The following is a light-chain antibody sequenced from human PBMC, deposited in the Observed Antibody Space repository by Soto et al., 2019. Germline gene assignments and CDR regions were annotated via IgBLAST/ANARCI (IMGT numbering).Light chain of an antibody. J-gene: IGKJ1*01. V-gene: IGKV3-11*01. Sequence: ETVMTQSPATLSLSPGERATLSCMASQSVNIYLAWYQQKPGQAPRLLIYDASNRATGIPARFSGSGSGTDFTLTISSLEPEDFVVYYCQQRSNWPPTFGQGTKVDI. CDR1: QSVNIY. CDR2: DAS. CDR3: QQRSNWPPT.